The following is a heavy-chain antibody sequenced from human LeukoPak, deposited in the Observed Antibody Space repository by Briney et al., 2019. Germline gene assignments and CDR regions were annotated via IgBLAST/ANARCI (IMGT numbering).Heavy chain of an antibody. Sequence: ASVKVSCKASGYAFTNYGIHWVRQAPGQGLEWMGWISAYNGNTKYAQNLQGRVTITADESTSTAYMELSSLRSEDTAVYYCARVLFPDEDAFDIWGQGTMVTVSS. CDR3: ARVLFPDEDAFDI. J-gene: IGHJ3*02. D-gene: IGHD3-10*01. CDR2: ISAYNGNT. V-gene: IGHV1-18*01. CDR1: GYAFTNYG.